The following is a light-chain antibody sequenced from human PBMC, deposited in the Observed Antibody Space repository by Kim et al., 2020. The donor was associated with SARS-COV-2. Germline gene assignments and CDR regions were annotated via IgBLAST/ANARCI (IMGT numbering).Light chain of an antibody. J-gene: IGKJ5*01. V-gene: IGKV3-15*01. Sequence: VSRGERATLSCRASRSVSSKLAWYQQKPGQAPRLLIYAASTRATGISARFTGSGSGTDFTLTITSLQSEDFAAYSCQQYYDWPITFGQGTRLEIK. CDR3: QQYYDWPIT. CDR2: AAS. CDR1: RSVSSK.